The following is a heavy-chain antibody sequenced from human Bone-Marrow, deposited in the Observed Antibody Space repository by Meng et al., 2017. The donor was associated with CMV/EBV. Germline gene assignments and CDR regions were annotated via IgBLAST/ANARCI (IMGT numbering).Heavy chain of an antibody. CDR2: INPSGGST. Sequence: ASVKVSCKASGYTFTSYYMHWVRQAPGQGLEWMGIINPSGGSTSYAQKFQGRVTMTRDTSTSTVYMELSSLRSEDTAVYYCARDSRGLSFLAARHNYYGMDVWGQRTTVTVSS. CDR1: GYTFTSYY. CDR3: ARDSRGLSFLAARHNYYGMDV. V-gene: IGHV1-46*01. J-gene: IGHJ6*02. D-gene: IGHD6-6*01.